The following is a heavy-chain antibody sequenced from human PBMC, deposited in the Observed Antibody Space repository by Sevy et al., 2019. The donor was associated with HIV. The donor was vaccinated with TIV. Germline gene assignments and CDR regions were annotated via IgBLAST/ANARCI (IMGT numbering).Heavy chain of an antibody. V-gene: IGHV3-23*01. J-gene: IGHJ3*02. CDR1: GFTFSSYA. CDR2: ISGSGGST. CDR3: AKDTIGLWSGYYDFNAFDI. Sequence: GGSLRLSRAASGFTFSSYAMSWVRQAPGKGLEWVSAISGSGGSTYYADSVKGRFTISRDNSKNTLYLQMNSLRAEDTAVYYCAKDTIGLWSGYYDFNAFDIWGQGTMVTVSS. D-gene: IGHD3-3*01.